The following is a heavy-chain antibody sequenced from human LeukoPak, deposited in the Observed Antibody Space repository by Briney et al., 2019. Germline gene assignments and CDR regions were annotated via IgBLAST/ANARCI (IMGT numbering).Heavy chain of an antibody. CDR1: GASISSYY. CDR3: AREPFSGSPAFDY. V-gene: IGHV4-59*01. D-gene: IGHD1-26*01. Sequence: RPSETLSLTCTVPGASISSYYWSWIRQAPGKGLEWIGYIYYSGSTDYNPSLKSRVSISVDTSKNQFSLKLSSVTAADTAVYYCAREPFSGSPAFDYWGQGTLVTVSS. CDR2: IYYSGST. J-gene: IGHJ4*02.